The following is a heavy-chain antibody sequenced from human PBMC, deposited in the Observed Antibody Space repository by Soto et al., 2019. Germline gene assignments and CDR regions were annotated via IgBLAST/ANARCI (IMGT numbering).Heavy chain of an antibody. CDR3: AKFFVETGGSSGWPWTFHY. V-gene: IGHV3-23*01. CDR1: GFTFSSYA. CDR2: ISGSGGTT. J-gene: IGHJ4*02. D-gene: IGHD6-25*01. Sequence: EVQLLESGGGLVQPGRSLRLSRAASGFTFSSYAMSWVRQAPGKGLEWVSAISGSGGTTYYAASVKGRFTISRDNSKNTLFLQMNSLRAEDTAVYYCAKFFVETGGSSGWPWTFHYWGQGTLVTVSS.